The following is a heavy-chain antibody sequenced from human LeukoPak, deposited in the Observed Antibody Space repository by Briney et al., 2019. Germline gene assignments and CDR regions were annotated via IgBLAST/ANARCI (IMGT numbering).Heavy chain of an antibody. J-gene: IGHJ4*02. CDR3: AKAEMVRGAPFTY. D-gene: IGHD3-10*01. Sequence: PGGSLRLSCAASGFTFDDYAMHWVRHAPGKGLEWVSGTSWNSGSIGYADSVKGRFTISRDNAKNSLYLQMNSLRAEDTALYYCAKAEMVRGAPFTYWGQGTLVTVSS. CDR2: TSWNSGSI. V-gene: IGHV3-9*01. CDR1: GFTFDDYA.